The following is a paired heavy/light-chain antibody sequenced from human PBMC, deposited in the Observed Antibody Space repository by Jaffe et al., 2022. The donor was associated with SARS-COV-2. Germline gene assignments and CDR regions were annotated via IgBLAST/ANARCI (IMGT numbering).Light chain of an antibody. J-gene: IGLJ3*02. CDR1: SNSVGNQG. CDR3: SAWDSSLSAWV. Sequence: QAGLTQPPSVSKALRQTATLTCSGNSNSVGNQGAAWLQQLQGHPPKLLSYRNNSRPSGISERLSAARSGNTASLTITGLQPEDEADYYCSAWDSSLSAWVFGGGTKLTVL. V-gene: IGLV10-54*01. CDR2: RNN.
Heavy chain of an antibody. V-gene: IGHV3-30*04. CDR2: ISYDGSDK. J-gene: IGHJ3*02. CDR1: GFTFSDWA. CDR3: ARETDAFDI. Sequence: QVQLVESGGGVVQPGRSLRLSCAASGFTFSDWAMHWVRQTPGKGLEWVAFISYDGSDKFYADSVKGRFTVSRDNSKNTLYLQMNSLRTDDTTMYYCARETDAFDIWGQGTMVTVSS.